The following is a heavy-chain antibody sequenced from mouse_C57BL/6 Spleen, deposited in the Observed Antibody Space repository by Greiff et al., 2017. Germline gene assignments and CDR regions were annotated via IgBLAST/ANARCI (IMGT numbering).Heavy chain of an antibody. V-gene: IGHV1-52*01. CDR3: ARGNSYYDYGHYFDY. J-gene: IGHJ2*01. CDR1: GYTFTSYW. Sequence: VQLQQPGAELVRPGSSVKLSCKASGYTFTSYWMHWVKQRPIQGLEWIGNIDPSASETHYNQKFKDKATLTVDKSSSTAYMQLSSLTAEDSAVYYGARGNSYYDYGHYFDYWGQGTTLTVSA. D-gene: IGHD2-4*01. CDR2: IDPSASET.